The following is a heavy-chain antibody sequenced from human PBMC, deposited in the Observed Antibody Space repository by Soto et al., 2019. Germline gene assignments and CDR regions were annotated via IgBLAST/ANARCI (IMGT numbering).Heavy chain of an antibody. Sequence: SETLSLTCTVSGGSIRSSSYYWGWIRQPPEKGLEWIGNVYYSGNTYYNPSLKSRVTISVDTSKNEFSLKLNSVTAADTAVYYCARLSTCSGYYVYHHSYMDVWGKGTTVTVSS. J-gene: IGHJ6*03. CDR2: VYYSGNT. V-gene: IGHV4-39*01. D-gene: IGHD3-3*01. CDR1: GGSIRSSSYY. CDR3: ARLSTCSGYYVYHHSYMDV.